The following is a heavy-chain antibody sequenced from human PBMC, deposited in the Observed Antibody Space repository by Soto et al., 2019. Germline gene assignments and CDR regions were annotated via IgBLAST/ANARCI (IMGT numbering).Heavy chain of an antibody. J-gene: IGHJ6*02. CDR3: AKGINRVYYYYGMDV. CDR1: GFTFSSYA. Sequence: GGALRLSCAASGFTFSSYAMSWVRQAPGKGLEWVSAISGSGGSTYYADSVKGRFTISRDNSKNTLYLQMNSLRAEDTAVYYCAKGINRVYYYYGMDVWGQGTTVTVS. V-gene: IGHV3-23*01. D-gene: IGHD3-10*01. CDR2: ISGSGGST.